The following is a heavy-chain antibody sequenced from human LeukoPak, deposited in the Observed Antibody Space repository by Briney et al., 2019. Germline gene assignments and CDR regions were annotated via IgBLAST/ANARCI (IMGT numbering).Heavy chain of an antibody. CDR2: ISSSGSTI. CDR3: AITLTPFVGAPDY. CDR1: GFTFSDYY. Sequence: GGSLRLSCAASGFTFSDYYMSWIRQAPGKGLEWVSYISSSGSTIYYADSVKGRFTISRDNAKNSLYPQMNSLRAEDTAVYYCAITLTPFVGAPDYWGQGTLVTVSS. J-gene: IGHJ4*02. V-gene: IGHV3-11*01. D-gene: IGHD1-26*01.